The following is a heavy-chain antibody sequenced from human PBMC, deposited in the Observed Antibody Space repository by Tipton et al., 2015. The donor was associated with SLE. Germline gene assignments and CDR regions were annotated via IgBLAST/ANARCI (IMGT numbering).Heavy chain of an antibody. Sequence: TLSLTCTVSGYSISSGYYWGWIRQPPGKGLEWIGYIYYSGSTNYNPSLKSRVTISVDTSKNQFSLKLSSVTAADTAVYYCARGRTIFGVVVLDVWGQGTTVTVSS. J-gene: IGHJ6*02. CDR2: IYYSGST. D-gene: IGHD3-3*01. CDR3: ARGRTIFGVVVLDV. V-gene: IGHV4-61*05. CDR1: GYSISSGYY.